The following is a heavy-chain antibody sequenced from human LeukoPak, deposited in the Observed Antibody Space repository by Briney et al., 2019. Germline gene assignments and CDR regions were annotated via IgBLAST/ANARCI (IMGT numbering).Heavy chain of an antibody. CDR2: ISGGVGST. CDR3: ARDPSAVAGYFDY. D-gene: IGHD6-19*01. J-gene: IGHJ4*02. V-gene: IGHV3-23*01. CDR1: GFTFRMYA. Sequence: PGESLRLSCAASGFTFRMYAMTWVRQAPGKGLEWVSAISGGVGSTYYADSVKGRFTISRDNAKSTLYLQMNSLRVEDTAVYYCARDPSAVAGYFDYWGQGTLVTVSS.